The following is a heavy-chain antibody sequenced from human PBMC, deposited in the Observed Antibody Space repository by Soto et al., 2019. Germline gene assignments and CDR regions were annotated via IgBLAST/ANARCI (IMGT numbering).Heavy chain of an antibody. Sequence: EVQLVESGGGLVQPGGSLRLSCAASGFTFSSYEMNWVRQAPGKGLEWVSYISSSGSTIYYADSVKGRFTISRDNAKNSLYLQMNSLRAEDTAVYYCSRDGYYYFWSGRYWDYYYYYGMDVWGQGTTVTVSS. CDR2: ISSSGSTI. V-gene: IGHV3-48*03. CDR3: SRDGYYYFWSGRYWDYYYYYGMDV. J-gene: IGHJ6*02. D-gene: IGHD3-3*01. CDR1: GFTFSSYE.